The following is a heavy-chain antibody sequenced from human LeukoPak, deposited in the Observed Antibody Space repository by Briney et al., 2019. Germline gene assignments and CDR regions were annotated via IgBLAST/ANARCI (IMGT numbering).Heavy chain of an antibody. CDR2: IYASGST. D-gene: IGHD3-9*01. CDR3: ARGGRKYFETNWFDP. J-gene: IGHJ5*02. V-gene: IGHV4-4*07. CDR1: GFTVSSNY. Sequence: GSLRLSCAASGFTVSSNYMSWIRQPAGKGLEWIGRIYASGSTNYNPSFKSRVTMSLDTSKNQFSLKLSSVTAADTAVYYCARGGRKYFETNWFDPWGQGTLVIVSS.